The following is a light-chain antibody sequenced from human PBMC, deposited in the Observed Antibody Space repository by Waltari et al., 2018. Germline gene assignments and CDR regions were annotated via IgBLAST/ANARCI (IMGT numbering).Light chain of an antibody. CDR3: ASWDDSLNALL. CDR2: STN. V-gene: IGLV1-44*01. J-gene: IGLJ2*01. Sequence: QSVLTQPPSASGTPGQRVTISCSGSSPNIGTNTVNWSQQPPGTAPKLLIYSTNQWPSGVPDRFSGSKSGTSASLAISELQSEDEADYYCASWDDSLNALLFGGGTKLTVL. CDR1: SPNIGTNT.